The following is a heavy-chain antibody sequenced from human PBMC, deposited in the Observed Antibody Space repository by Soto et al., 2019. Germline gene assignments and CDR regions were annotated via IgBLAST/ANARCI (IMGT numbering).Heavy chain of an antibody. J-gene: IGHJ4*02. D-gene: IGHD3-10*01. CDR1: GFTFSSYS. Sequence: GGSLRLSCSASGFTFSSYSMSWVRQPPGKGLEWVSDVSNIGVTTNYADSVKGRFTVSRDNSKNMVYLQMNSLRAEDTAVYYCSKGSAASGWLTHDYWGQGTLVTVSS. V-gene: IGHV3-23*01. CDR2: VSNIGVTT. CDR3: SKGSAASGWLTHDY.